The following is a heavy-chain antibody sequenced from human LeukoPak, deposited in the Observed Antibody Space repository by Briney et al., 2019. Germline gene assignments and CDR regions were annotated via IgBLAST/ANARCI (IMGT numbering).Heavy chain of an antibody. D-gene: IGHD3-9*01. CDR3: ARGRSYYNILTGPFDGFDP. J-gene: IGHJ5*02. CDR2: INHSGST. V-gene: IGHV4-34*01. Sequence: SETLSLTCAVYGVFFSAYYWSWIRQPPGKGLEWIGEINHSGSTKYNPSLKSRVTISVDTSKNQFSLELSSVTAADTAVYYCARGRSYYNILTGPFDGFDPWGQGTLVTVSS. CDR1: GVFFSAYY.